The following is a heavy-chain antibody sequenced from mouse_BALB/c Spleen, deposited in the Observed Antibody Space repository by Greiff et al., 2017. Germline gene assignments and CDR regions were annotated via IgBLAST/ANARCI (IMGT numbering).Heavy chain of an antibody. D-gene: IGHD1-1*01. CDR3: ARGYYYGSSWFAY. CDR2: ISSGGST. Sequence: EVKLMESGGGLVKPGGSLKLSCAASGFTFSSYAMSWVRQTPEKRLEWVASISSGGSTYYPDSVKGRFTISRDNARNILYLQMSSLRSEDTAMYYCARGYYYGSSWFAYWGQGTLVTVSA. CDR1: GFTFSSYA. J-gene: IGHJ3*01. V-gene: IGHV5-6-5*01.